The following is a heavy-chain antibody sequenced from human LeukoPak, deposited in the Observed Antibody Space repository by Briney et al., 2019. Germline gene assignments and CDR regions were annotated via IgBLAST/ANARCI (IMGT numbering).Heavy chain of an antibody. D-gene: IGHD3-22*01. J-gene: IGHJ4*02. CDR2: IYHSGST. Sequence: SETLSLTCTVSGYSISSGYYWDWIRQPPGKGLEWIGSIYHSGSTYYNPSLKSRVTMSVDTSKNQFSLKLTSVTAADTAVYYCARASVNGYDYSGVDHWGQGTQVTVSS. CDR3: ARASVNGYDYSGVDH. V-gene: IGHV4-38-2*02. CDR1: GYSISSGYY.